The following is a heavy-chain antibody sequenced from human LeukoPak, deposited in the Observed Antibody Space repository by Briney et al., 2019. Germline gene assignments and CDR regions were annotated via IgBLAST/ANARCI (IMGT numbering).Heavy chain of an antibody. Sequence: PSQTLSLTCTVSGGSISSGSYYWGWIRQPAGKGLEWIGRIYTSGSTNYNPSLKSRVTISVDTSKNQFSLKLSSVTAADTAVYYCARELRSQLVASWFDPWGQGTLVTVSS. V-gene: IGHV4-61*02. CDR3: ARELRSQLVASWFDP. CDR2: IYTSGST. J-gene: IGHJ5*02. CDR1: GGSISSGSYY. D-gene: IGHD6-6*01.